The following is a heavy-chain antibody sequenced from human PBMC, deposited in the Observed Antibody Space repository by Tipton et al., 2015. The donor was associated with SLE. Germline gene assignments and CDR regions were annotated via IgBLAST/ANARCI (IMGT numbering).Heavy chain of an antibody. D-gene: IGHD4-17*01. CDR1: GYTFTNYF. CDR2: IEPNGGIA. Sequence: QLVQSGAEVKKPGASVKVSCKASGYTFTNYFMHWVRQAPGQGLELMGIIEPNGGIATYTQKFQGRVTMTRDTSTSTVYMELSSLTSEDTAVYYCARGRFFDDDDYVPSQSCYMDVWGKGTPVTVSS. V-gene: IGHV1-46*01. J-gene: IGHJ6*03. CDR3: ARGRFFDDDDYVPSQSCYMDV.